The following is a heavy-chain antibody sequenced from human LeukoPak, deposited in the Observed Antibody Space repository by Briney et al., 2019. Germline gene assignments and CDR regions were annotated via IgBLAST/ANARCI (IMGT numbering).Heavy chain of an antibody. CDR1: GFTFSSYE. J-gene: IGHJ4*02. CDR3: AKVKIQLWLRGYFDY. Sequence: GGSLRLSCAASGFTFSSYEMNWVRQAPGKGLEWVSAISGSGGSTYYADSVKGRFTISRDNSKNTLYLQMNSLRAEDTAVYYCAKVKIQLWLRGYFDYWGQGTLVTVSS. CDR2: ISGSGGST. D-gene: IGHD5-18*01. V-gene: IGHV3-23*01.